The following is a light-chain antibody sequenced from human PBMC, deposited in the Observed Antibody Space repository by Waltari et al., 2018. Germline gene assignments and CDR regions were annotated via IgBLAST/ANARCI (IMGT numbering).Light chain of an antibody. J-gene: IGKJ1*01. Sequence: VVVTLTPLSLTVTPGEPASISCRSSQSLLDSEDGATSLDWYLQKPGQSPKLLIFTLSNRAPGVPDRFTGSGSGTYFTLKISRVEAEDVGVYYCMQRIGFPWSFGQGTKVEIK. CDR3: MQRIGFPWS. V-gene: IGKV2-40*01. CDR2: TLS. CDR1: QSLLDSEDGATS.